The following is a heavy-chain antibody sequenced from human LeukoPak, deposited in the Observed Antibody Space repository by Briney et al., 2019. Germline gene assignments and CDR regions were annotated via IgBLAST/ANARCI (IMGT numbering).Heavy chain of an antibody. CDR1: GGTFSSYA. CDR2: IIPIFGTA. D-gene: IGHD1-26*01. Sequence: ASVKVSCKASGGTFSSYAISWVRQAPGQGLEWMGGIIPIFGTANYAQKFQGRVTITADKSTSTAYMELSSLRSEDTAVYYCARGSLSGSYYYYYYMDVWGKGTTVTISS. CDR3: ARGSLSGSYYYYYYMDV. V-gene: IGHV1-69*06. J-gene: IGHJ6*03.